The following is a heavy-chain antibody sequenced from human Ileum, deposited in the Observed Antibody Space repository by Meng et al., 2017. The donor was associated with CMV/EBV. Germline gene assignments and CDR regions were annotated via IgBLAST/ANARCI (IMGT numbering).Heavy chain of an antibody. CDR3: ASFTHRLGGWTYCYCDL. CDR2: IYSGDET. J-gene: IGHJ2*01. D-gene: IGHD2-15*01. V-gene: IGHV3-66*02. CDR1: GFTVRNND. Sequence: GESLKISCAASGFTVRNNDMTWVRQAPGKGLEWVSGIYSGDETYYADSVKGRFTISRDNSKNTLYLQINSLRPEDTAVYYCASFTHRLGGWTYCYCDLWGRGTLVTVSS.